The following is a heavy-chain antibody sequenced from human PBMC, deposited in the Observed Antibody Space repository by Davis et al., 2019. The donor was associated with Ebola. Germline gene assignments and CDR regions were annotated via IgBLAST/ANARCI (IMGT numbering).Heavy chain of an antibody. D-gene: IGHD4/OR15-4a*01. Sequence: AESLTLSCAASGFTFSSYWMSWVRQAPGKGLEWVAKINDDRSDKYYVESVKGRFTISRDNAENSLYLQMNSLRAEDTAVYYCARGGLKHFDNWGQGTLVTVSS. J-gene: IGHJ4*02. CDR2: INDDRSDK. CDR1: GFTFSSYW. CDR3: ARGGLKHFDN. V-gene: IGHV3-7*01.